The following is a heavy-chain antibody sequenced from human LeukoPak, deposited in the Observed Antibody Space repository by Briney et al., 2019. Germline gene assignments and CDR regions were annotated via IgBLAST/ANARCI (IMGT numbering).Heavy chain of an antibody. CDR2: ISYDGSNK. D-gene: IGHD3-16*01. CDR3: ARVTFGDGYFDY. V-gene: IGHV3-30-3*01. CDR1: GITVSSNY. Sequence: PGGSLRLSCAASGITVSSNYMSWVRQAPGKGLEWVAVISYDGSNKYYADSVKGRFTISRDNSKNTLYLQMNNLRAEDTAVYYCARVTFGDGYFDYWGQGTLVTVSS. J-gene: IGHJ4*02.